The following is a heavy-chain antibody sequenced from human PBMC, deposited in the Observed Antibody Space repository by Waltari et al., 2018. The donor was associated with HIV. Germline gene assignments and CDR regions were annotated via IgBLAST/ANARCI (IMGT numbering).Heavy chain of an antibody. V-gene: IGHV3-48*02. CDR3: ARDLVAPGNFFDY. J-gene: IGHJ4*02. D-gene: IGHD5-12*01. CDR2: ISNSGSAI. Sequence: EVQLVESGGGLVQPGGSLRLSCAASGFTFSSYNMNWVRQAPGRGLEWLSSISNSGSAIYYADSVKGRVTISRDNAKNSLYLQMNSLRDEDTAVYYCARDLVAPGNFFDYWGQGTLVTVSS. CDR1: GFTFSSYN.